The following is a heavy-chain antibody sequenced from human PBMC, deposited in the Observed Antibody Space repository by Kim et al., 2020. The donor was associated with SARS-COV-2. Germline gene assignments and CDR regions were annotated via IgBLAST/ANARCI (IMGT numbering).Heavy chain of an antibody. V-gene: IGHV4-34*01. Sequence: SETLSLTCAVYGGSFSGYYWSWIRQPPGKGLEWIGEINHSGSTNYNPSLKSRVTISVDTSKNQFSLKLSSVTAADTAVYYCARGQYRPPTGPGILDWFDPWGQGTLVTVSS. D-gene: IGHD1-1*01. CDR2: INHSGST. J-gene: IGHJ5*02. CDR1: GGSFSGYY. CDR3: ARGQYRPPTGPGILDWFDP.